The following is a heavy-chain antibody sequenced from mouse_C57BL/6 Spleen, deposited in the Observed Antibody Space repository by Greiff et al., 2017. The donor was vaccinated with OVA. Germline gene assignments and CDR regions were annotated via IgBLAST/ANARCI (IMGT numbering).Heavy chain of an antibody. CDR1: GFTFSSST. CDR3: ARRGGAMDY. Sequence: EVKLVESGGGLVKPGGSLKLSCAASGFTFSSSTMSWVRQTPEKRLEWVATLSGGGGNTYYPDSVKGRFTISRDNAKNTLYLQMSRLRAEDTALYYCARRGGAMDYWGQGTSVTVSS. CDR2: LSGGGGNT. J-gene: IGHJ4*01. V-gene: IGHV5-9*01.